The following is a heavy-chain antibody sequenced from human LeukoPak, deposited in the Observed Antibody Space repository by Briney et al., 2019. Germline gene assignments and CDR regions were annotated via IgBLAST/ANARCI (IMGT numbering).Heavy chain of an antibody. V-gene: IGHV3-23*01. J-gene: IGHJ4*02. CDR3: AKHGRESIFGVVIPFDY. CDR2: ISGSGGST. D-gene: IGHD3-3*01. CDR1: GFTFSSYA. Sequence: GGSLRLSCAASGFTFSSYAMSWVRQAPGMGLEWVSAISGSGGSTYYADSVKGRFTISRDNSKNTLYLQMNSLRAEDTAVYYCAKHGRESIFGVVIPFDYWGQGTLVTVSS.